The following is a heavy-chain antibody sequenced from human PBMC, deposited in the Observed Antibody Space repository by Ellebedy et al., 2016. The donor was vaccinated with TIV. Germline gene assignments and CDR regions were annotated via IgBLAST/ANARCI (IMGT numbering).Heavy chain of an antibody. V-gene: IGHV1-46*01. CDR2: INPNDDTK. D-gene: IGHD5-18*01. CDR1: GYSFSNYY. Sequence: ASVKVSCKASGYSFSNYYMHWVRQAPGQGLEWMGIINPNDDTKDYTQNFQGRVTVTRDTSANTVYMELSSLRSEDTAVYYCARGRGYSFDVCDVWGQGTMVTVSS. CDR3: ARGRGYSFDVCDV. J-gene: IGHJ3*01.